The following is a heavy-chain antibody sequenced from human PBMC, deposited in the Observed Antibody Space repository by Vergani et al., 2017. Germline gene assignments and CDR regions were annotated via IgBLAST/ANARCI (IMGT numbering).Heavy chain of an antibody. Sequence: QVQLVESGGGVVQPGRSLRLSCAASGFTFSSYGMHWVRQAPGKGLEWVAVIWYDGSNKYYADSVKGRFTISRDNSKNTLYLQMNSLRAEDTAVYYCARDDNALSSGWPDPFDYWGQGTLVTVSS. J-gene: IGHJ4*02. CDR2: IWYDGSNK. CDR3: ARDDNALSSGWPDPFDY. V-gene: IGHV3-33*01. CDR1: GFTFSSYG. D-gene: IGHD6-19*01.